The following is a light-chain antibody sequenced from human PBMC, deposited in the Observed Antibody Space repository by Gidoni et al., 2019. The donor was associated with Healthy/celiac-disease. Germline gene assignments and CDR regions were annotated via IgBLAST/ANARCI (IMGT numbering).Light chain of an antibody. Sequence: QSVLPQPPPESGAPGQRLPISCTGSSSNIGAVYDVHWYQQLPGTAPKLLIYGNSNRPSGVPDRFSGSKSGTSASLAITGLQAEDEADYYCQSYDSSLSGSGVFGGGTKLTVL. J-gene: IGLJ2*01. CDR1: SSNIGAVYD. V-gene: IGLV1-40*01. CDR3: QSYDSSLSGSGV. CDR2: GNS.